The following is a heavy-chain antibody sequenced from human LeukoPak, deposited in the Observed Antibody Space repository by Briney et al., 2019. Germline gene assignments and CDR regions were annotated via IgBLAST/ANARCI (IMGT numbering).Heavy chain of an antibody. Sequence: GGSLRLSCAASGFTFNRYWMHWVRQVPGKEVVWVSHSHNDGNSVSYADSVKGRFTVSRDNAKNTLYLQMNRLRPEDTAVYYCVRHNYGYDYWGQGTLVTVFS. CDR2: SHNDGNSV. V-gene: IGHV3-74*01. CDR3: VRHNYGYDY. J-gene: IGHJ4*02. CDR1: GFTFNRYW. D-gene: IGHD3-10*01.